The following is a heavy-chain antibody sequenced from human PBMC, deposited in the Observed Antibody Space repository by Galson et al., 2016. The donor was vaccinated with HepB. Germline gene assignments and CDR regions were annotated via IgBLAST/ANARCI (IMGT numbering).Heavy chain of an antibody. CDR3: ARSGLAGPNWIRFDY. Sequence: SLRLSCAASGFIFNNYMMNWVRQAPGKGPEWVSSINRDGTTSYADSVKGRFTISRDNVETSLHLQMNSLTDEDTAVYYCARSGLAGPNWIRFDYWGQGALVTVSS. CDR1: GFIFNNYM. D-gene: IGHD2-2*03. CDR2: INRDGTT. J-gene: IGHJ4*02. V-gene: IGHV3-48*02.